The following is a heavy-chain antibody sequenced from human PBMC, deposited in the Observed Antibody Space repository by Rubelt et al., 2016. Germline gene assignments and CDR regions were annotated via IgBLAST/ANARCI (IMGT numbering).Heavy chain of an antibody. Sequence: WSWIRQPAGKGLEWIGRIYTSGSTNYNPSLKSRVTMSVDTSKNQFSLKLSSVTAADTAVYYCARVYGAADWFDPWGQGTLVTVSS. CDR3: ARVYGAADWFDP. D-gene: IGHD6-13*01. V-gene: IGHV4-4*07. CDR2: IYTSGST. J-gene: IGHJ5*02.